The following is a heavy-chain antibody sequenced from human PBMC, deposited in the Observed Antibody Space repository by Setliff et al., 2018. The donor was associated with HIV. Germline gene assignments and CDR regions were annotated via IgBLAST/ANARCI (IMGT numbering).Heavy chain of an antibody. CDR1: GGSISSGSNY. Sequence: SETLSLTCTVSGGSISSGSNYWSWIRQPAGKGLEWIGHIYTSGSTNYNPSLKSRVTISVDTSKNQFYLKLSSVTAADTAVYYCARILLYDSSAYFVNAFDIWGHGTVVTVSS. V-gene: IGHV4-61*09. J-gene: IGHJ3*02. CDR2: IYTSGST. D-gene: IGHD3-22*01. CDR3: ARILLYDSSAYFVNAFDI.